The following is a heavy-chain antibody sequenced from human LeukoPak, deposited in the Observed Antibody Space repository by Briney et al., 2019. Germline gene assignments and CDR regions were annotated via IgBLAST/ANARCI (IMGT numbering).Heavy chain of an antibody. J-gene: IGHJ3*02. CDR1: GYTFSSYD. V-gene: IGHV1-8*03. CDR2: MNPNSGDR. D-gene: IGHD3-3*01. CDR3: ARVWISVAFDI. Sequence: AASVNVSCKASGYTFSSYDINWVRQAPGQGLEWMGWMNPNSGDRGYAQKFQGRVTITRNTSISTAYMELSSLRSEDTAVYYCARVWISVAFDIWGQGTMVTVSS.